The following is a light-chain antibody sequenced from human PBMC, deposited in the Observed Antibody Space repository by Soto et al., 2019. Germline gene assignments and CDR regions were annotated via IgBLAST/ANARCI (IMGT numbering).Light chain of an antibody. V-gene: IGKV3-15*01. CDR2: RAS. CDR1: QSVSSN. CDR3: QQYNNWPGT. J-gene: IGKJ1*01. Sequence: DILMTHSPATLSLSPWGIATLSCRASQSVSSNLAWYQQKPGQAPRLLIQRASTRATGIPARFSGSGSGTEFTLTISSLQSEDFAVYFCQQYNNWPGTLGQGTKVDIK.